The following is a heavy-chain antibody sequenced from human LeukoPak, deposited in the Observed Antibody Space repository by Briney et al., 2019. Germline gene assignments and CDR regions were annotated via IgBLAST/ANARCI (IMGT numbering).Heavy chain of an antibody. CDR2: IIPIFGTA. J-gene: IGHJ6*03. Sequence: GASVKVSCKASGGTFSSYAIRWVRQAPGQGLEWMGGIIPIFGTANYAQKFQGRVTITADESTSTAYMELSSLRSEDTAVYYCARTLDYDFWSGSRARDYYYYMDVWGKGTTVIVSS. V-gene: IGHV1-69*13. CDR1: GGTFSSYA. CDR3: ARTLDYDFWSGSRARDYYYYMDV. D-gene: IGHD3-3*01.